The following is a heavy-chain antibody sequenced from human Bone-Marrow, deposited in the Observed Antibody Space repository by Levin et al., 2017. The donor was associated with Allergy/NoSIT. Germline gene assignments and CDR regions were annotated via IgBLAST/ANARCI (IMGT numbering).Heavy chain of an antibody. CDR2: IFSNDER. Sequence: KESGPTLVKPTETLTLTCSVSGFSLTNERMCVTWIRQPPGRALEWLAHIFSNDERSYNPTLKSRLVISKDTSKGQVVLSLTNTGPLDTATYYCGRYESTSRAVDYWGQGTLVTVSS. CDR1: GFSLTNERMC. D-gene: IGHD2-2*01. V-gene: IGHV2-26*01. J-gene: IGHJ4*02. CDR3: GRYESTSRAVDY.